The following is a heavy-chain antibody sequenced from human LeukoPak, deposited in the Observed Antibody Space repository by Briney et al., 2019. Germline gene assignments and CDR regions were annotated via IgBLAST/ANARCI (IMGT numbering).Heavy chain of an antibody. CDR2: FDPEDGET. Sequence: GASVKVSCKVSGYTLTELSMHWVRQAPGKGREWMGGFDPEDGETIYAQKFQGRVTMTEDTSTDTAYMELSSLRSEDTAVYYCATPPYYYDSSGYYLWAFDIWGQGTMVTVSS. CDR1: GYTLTELS. J-gene: IGHJ3*02. V-gene: IGHV1-24*01. CDR3: ATPPYYYDSSGYYLWAFDI. D-gene: IGHD3-22*01.